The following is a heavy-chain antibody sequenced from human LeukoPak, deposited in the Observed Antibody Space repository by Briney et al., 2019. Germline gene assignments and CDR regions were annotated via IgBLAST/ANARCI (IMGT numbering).Heavy chain of an antibody. V-gene: IGHV4-4*07. Sequence: NPSEALSLTCTVSGGSISSYYWSWIRQPAGKGLEWIGRIYTSGSTNYNPSPKSRVTMSVDTSKNQFSLKLSSVTAADTAVYYCARDSLYSGYDSLDYWGQGTLVTVSS. CDR3: ARDSLYSGYDSLDY. CDR1: GGSISSYY. J-gene: IGHJ4*02. D-gene: IGHD5-12*01. CDR2: IYTSGST.